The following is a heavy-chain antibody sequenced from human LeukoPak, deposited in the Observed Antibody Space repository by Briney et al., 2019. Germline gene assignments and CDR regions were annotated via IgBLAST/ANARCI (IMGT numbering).Heavy chain of an antibody. Sequence: SETLSLTCTVSGGSISSGDYYWSWIRQPPGKGLEWIGYIYYSGSTYYNSSLKSRVTISVDTSKNQFSLKLSSVTAADTAVYYCARGHTVTEFDYWGQGTLVTVSS. CDR1: GGSISSGDYY. D-gene: IGHD4-17*01. CDR3: ARGHTVTEFDY. CDR2: IYYSGST. J-gene: IGHJ4*02. V-gene: IGHV4-30-4*01.